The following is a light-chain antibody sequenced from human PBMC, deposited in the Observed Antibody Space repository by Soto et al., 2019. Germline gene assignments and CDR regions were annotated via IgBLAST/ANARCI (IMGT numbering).Light chain of an antibody. CDR1: SGHSSYA. CDR3: QTWGTGLSWV. J-gene: IGLJ3*02. Sequence: QSVLTQSPSASASLGASVKLTCTLTSGHSSYAIAWHQQQPEKGPRFLMKVTSDGSHTKGDGIPDRFAGSTSGAERYLTISSVTSEDEADYYCQTWGTGLSWVFGGGTKLTV. CDR2: VTSDGSH. V-gene: IGLV4-69*01.